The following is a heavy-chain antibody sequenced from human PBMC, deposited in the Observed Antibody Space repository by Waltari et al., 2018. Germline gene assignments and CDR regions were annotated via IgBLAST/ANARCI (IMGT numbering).Heavy chain of an antibody. CDR3: ARGSSSGYYGRYFDL. D-gene: IGHD3-22*01. J-gene: IGHJ2*01. V-gene: IGHV3-48*04. CDR2: ISSSSITI. CDR1: GFTFSSYS. Sequence: EVQLVESGGGLVQPGGSLRLSCAASGFTFSSYSMHWVRQAPGTGGEGVSYISSSSITIYYADSVKGRFTISRDNAKNSLYLQMNSLRAEDTAVYYCARGSSSGYYGRYFDLWGRGTLVTVSS.